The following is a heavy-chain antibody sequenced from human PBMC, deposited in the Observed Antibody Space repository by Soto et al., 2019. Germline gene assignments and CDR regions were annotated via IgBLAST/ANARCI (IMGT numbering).Heavy chain of an antibody. D-gene: IGHD3-16*01. CDR3: AGVRGRISGAGGYYYGMDV. CDR2: INPSGGST. J-gene: IGHJ6*02. CDR1: GYTFTSYY. Sequence: ASVKVSCKASGYTFTSYYMHWVRQAPGQGLEWMGIINPSGGSTSYAQKFQGRVTMTRDTSTSTVYMELSSLRSEDTAVYYCAGVRGRISGAGGYYYGMDVWGQGTTVTVSS. V-gene: IGHV1-46*01.